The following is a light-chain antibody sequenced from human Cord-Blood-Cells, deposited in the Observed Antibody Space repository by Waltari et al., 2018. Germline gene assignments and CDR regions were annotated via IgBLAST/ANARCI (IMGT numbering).Light chain of an antibody. CDR2: WNS. J-gene: IGLJ1*01. CDR3: AAWDDSLNGYV. Sequence: QSVLTQPPSASGTPGQRVTISCSGSSSNIGSNTVNWYQQLPGTAPKLLNYWNSQRPAGVPDRFSGSKSGTSASLAISGLQAEDEADYYCAAWDDSLNGYVFGTGTKVTVL. V-gene: IGLV1-44*01. CDR1: SSNIGSNT.